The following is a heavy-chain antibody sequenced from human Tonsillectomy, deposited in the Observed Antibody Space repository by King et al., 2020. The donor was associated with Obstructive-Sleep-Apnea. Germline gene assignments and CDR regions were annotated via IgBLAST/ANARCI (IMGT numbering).Heavy chain of an antibody. CDR2: INHSGGT. V-gene: IGHV4-34*01. D-gene: IGHD4-11*01. J-gene: IGHJ5*02. CDR1: GGSFSGYY. CDR3: ARGNPTTVINNWFDP. Sequence: VQLQQWGAGLLKPSEPLSLTCAVYGGSFSGYYWSWIRQPPGKGLEWIGQINHSGGTNYSPSLKSRVTISIDTSKHQYSLKVTSVTAADTAVYYCARGNPTTVINNWFDPWGQGTLVTVSS.